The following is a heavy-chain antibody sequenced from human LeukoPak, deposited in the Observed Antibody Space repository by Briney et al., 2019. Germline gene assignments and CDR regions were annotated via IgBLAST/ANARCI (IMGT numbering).Heavy chain of an antibody. J-gene: IGHJ5*02. CDR2: INPESGVT. CDR3: AREGCGGGNCNATIGWFVP. D-gene: IGHD2-15*01. CDR1: GYTFSDYY. V-gene: IGHV1-2*02. Sequence: ASVTVSCKASGYTFSDYYIHWVRQAPGQGLEWMGWINPESGVTKYAQNFKGRVTLTRDTSISTAYMGLSSLRSDDTAVYYCAREGCGGGNCNATIGWFVPWGQGTPVTVS.